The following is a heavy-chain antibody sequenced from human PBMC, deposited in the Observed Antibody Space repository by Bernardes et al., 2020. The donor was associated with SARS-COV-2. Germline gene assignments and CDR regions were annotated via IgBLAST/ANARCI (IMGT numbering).Heavy chain of an antibody. CDR3: AREAPYYYGSGSYYNVRIVFDY. V-gene: IGHV3-7*03. CDR2: ITQDGSEK. J-gene: IGHJ4*02. Sequence: GSVSLSCAASGFTFSSYWMSWVRQAPGQGLEWVANITQDGSEKYYVDSVKGRFTISRDNAKNSLYLQMNSLRAEDTAVYYCAREAPYYYGSGSYYNVRIVFDYWGQGTLVTVSS. CDR1: GFTFSSYW. D-gene: IGHD3-10*01.